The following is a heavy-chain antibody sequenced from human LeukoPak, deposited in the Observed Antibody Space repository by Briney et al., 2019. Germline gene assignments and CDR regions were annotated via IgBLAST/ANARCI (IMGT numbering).Heavy chain of an antibody. CDR2: IYYSGST. J-gene: IGHJ4*02. Sequence: SQTLSLTCTVSGGSISSGDYYWSWIRQPPGKGLEWIGYIYYSGSTYYNPSLKSRVTISVDTSKNQFSLKLSSVTAADTAVYYCAREGSGAAMMVFDYWGQGTLATVSS. CDR3: AREGSGAAMMVFDY. V-gene: IGHV4-30-4*01. CDR1: GGSISSGDYY. D-gene: IGHD3-3*01.